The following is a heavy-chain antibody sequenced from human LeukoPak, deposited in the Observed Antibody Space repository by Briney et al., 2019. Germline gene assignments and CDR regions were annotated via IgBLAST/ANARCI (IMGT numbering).Heavy chain of an antibody. D-gene: IGHD1-14*01. CDR3: ARALLQTDWFDP. CDR1: GGSISSYY. Sequence: SETLSLTCTVSGGSISSYYWSWIRQPPGKGLEGIGYIYYSGSTNYNPSLKSRVTISVDTSKNQFSLKLSSVTAADTAVYYCARALLQTDWFDPWGQGTLVTVSS. J-gene: IGHJ5*02. CDR2: IYYSGST. V-gene: IGHV4-59*01.